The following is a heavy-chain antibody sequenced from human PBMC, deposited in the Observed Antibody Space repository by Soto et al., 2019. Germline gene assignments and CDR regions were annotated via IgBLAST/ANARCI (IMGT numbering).Heavy chain of an antibody. CDR3: ARAIAVAGTGIDYYYYGMDV. D-gene: IGHD6-19*01. Sequence: PSQTLSLTCAISGDSVSSNSAAWNWIRQSPSRGLEWLGRTYYRSKWYNDYAVSVKSRITINPDTSKNQFSLQLNSVTPEDTAVYYCARAIAVAGTGIDYYYYGMDVWGQGTTVTVSS. J-gene: IGHJ6*02. V-gene: IGHV6-1*01. CDR2: TYYRSKWYN. CDR1: GDSVSSNSAA.